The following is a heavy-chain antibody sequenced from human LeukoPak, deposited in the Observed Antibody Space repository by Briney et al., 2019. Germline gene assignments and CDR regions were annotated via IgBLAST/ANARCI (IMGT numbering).Heavy chain of an antibody. CDR3: GRDSRGPDV. Sequence: SETLSLTCAVYGGSLSGYYWSWIRQSPGKGLECIGKINRGGITNYNPSLKSRVTISVDTSKNQFSLKLSSVTAADTAVYYCGRDSRGPDVWGKGTTVTVSS. J-gene: IGHJ6*04. CDR2: INRGGIT. V-gene: IGHV4-34*01. CDR1: GGSLSGYY. D-gene: IGHD3-22*01.